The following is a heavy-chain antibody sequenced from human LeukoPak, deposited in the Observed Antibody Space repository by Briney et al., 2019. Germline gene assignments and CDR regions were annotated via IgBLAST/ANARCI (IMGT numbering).Heavy chain of an antibody. Sequence: PSETLSLTCTVSGGSFSSYYWSWIRQPPGKGLEWIGYIYYSGSTNYNPSLKSRVTISVDTSKNQFSLKLSSVTAADTAVYYCARADGYKSRTVDAFDIWGQGTMVTVSS. CDR1: GGSFSSYY. D-gene: IGHD5-24*01. J-gene: IGHJ3*02. CDR3: ARADGYKSRTVDAFDI. V-gene: IGHV4-59*12. CDR2: IYYSGST.